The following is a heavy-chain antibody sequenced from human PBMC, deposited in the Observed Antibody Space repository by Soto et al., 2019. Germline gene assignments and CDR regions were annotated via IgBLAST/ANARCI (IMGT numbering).Heavy chain of an antibody. J-gene: IGHJ6*02. CDR1: GFTFSSYG. Sequence: QVQLVESGGGVVQPGRSLRLSCAASGFTFSSYGMHWVRQAPGKGLEWVAVIWYDGSNKYYADSVKGRFTISRDNSKNTLYLQMSSLRAEDTAVYYCARATRDYSNYRYYYYGMDVWGQGTTVTVSS. CDR2: IWYDGSNK. V-gene: IGHV3-33*01. CDR3: ARATRDYSNYRYYYYGMDV. D-gene: IGHD4-4*01.